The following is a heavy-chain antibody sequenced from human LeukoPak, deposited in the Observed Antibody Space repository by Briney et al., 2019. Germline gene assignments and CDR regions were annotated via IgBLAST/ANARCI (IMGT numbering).Heavy chain of an antibody. V-gene: IGHV3-30*18. Sequence: PGRSLRLSCAASGFTFSSHGMHWVRQAPGKGLEWVAVISYDGSNKYYADSVKGRFTISRDNSKNTLYLQMNSLRAEDTAVYYCAKDVRYCSGGSCPNWYYFDYWGQGTLVTVSS. CDR2: ISYDGSNK. CDR1: GFTFSSHG. CDR3: AKDVRYCSGGSCPNWYYFDY. J-gene: IGHJ4*02. D-gene: IGHD2-15*01.